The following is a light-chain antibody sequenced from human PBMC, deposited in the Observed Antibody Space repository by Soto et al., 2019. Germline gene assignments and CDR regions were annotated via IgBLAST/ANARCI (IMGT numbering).Light chain of an antibody. V-gene: IGLV2-14*03. CDR2: DVS. CDR1: SSDVGGYNY. CDR3: SSDTSVNTFVHVL. Sequence: QSALTQPASVSGSPGQSITISCTGTSSDVGGYNYVSWYQQHPGIAPKLIIYDVSNRPSGVSNRFSGSKSGNTASLTISGLQAEDEADYYCSSDTSVNTFVHVLFGGGTKLTVL. J-gene: IGLJ2*01.